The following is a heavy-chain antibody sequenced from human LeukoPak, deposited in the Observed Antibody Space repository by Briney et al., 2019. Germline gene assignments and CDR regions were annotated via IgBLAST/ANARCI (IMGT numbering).Heavy chain of an antibody. CDR3: VRDRGRKYLLQYWYFDP. CDR2: IYYSGST. CDR1: GGSISRGGYY. Sequence: KTSQTLSLTCTVSGGSISRGGYYWSWIRQHPGKGLEWIRYIYYSGSTYYNPSLKSRVTISVDTSKNQFSLKLSSVTAADTAVYYCVRDRGRKYLLQYWYFDPWGRGTLVTVSS. D-gene: IGHD2-2*01. V-gene: IGHV4-31*03. J-gene: IGHJ2*01.